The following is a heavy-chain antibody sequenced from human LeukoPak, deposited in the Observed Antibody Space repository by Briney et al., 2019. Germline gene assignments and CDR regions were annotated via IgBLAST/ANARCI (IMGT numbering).Heavy chain of an antibody. J-gene: IGHJ6*03. D-gene: IGHD6-13*01. CDR2: INHSGST. CDR3: ARVPGGGSSWYQGLYYMDV. CDR1: GGSFSGYY. V-gene: IGHV4-34*01. Sequence: SETLSLTCAVYGGSFSGYYWSWIRQPPGKGLEWIGEINHSGSTNYNPSLKSRVTISVDTSKNQFSLKLSSVTAADTAVYYCARVPGGGSSWYQGLYYMDVWGKGTTVTVSS.